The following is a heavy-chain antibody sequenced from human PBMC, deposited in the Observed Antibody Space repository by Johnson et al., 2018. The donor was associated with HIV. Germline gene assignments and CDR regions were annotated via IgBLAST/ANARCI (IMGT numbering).Heavy chain of an antibody. CDR3: AKEGAFYDILTGYFRTDAFDI. Sequence: QVQLVESGGGLVKPGGSLRLSCAASGFTFSSYGMHWVRQAPGKGLEWVAFIRYDGSNKYYADSVKGRFTISRGNSKNTLYLQMNSLRADDTAVYYCAKEGAFYDILTGYFRTDAFDIWGQGTMVTVSS. D-gene: IGHD3-9*01. V-gene: IGHV3-30*02. J-gene: IGHJ3*02. CDR1: GFTFSSYG. CDR2: IRYDGSNK.